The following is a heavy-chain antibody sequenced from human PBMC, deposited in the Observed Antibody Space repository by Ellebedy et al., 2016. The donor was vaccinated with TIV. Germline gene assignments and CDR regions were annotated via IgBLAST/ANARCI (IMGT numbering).Heavy chain of an antibody. CDR2: ISGSGGST. Sequence: GESLKISXAASGFTFSSYTMRWVRQAPGKGLEWVSDISGSGGSTYYADSVKGRFTISRDNSKNTLYLQMNNLRAEDTAVYYCARALGSGPCYWGQGTLVTVSS. D-gene: IGHD6-19*01. CDR3: ARALGSGPCY. CDR1: GFTFSSYT. J-gene: IGHJ4*02. V-gene: IGHV3-23*01.